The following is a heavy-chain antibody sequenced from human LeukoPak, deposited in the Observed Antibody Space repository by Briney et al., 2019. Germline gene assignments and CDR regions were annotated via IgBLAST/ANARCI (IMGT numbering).Heavy chain of an antibody. V-gene: IGHV3-48*02. Sequence: GGSLRLSCAASGFPFSSHVLSWVRQAPGKRLEWIAYINHNGEAIYYPDFVEGRFIISRDNAKNSLFLQMNDLRDEDTAVYYCARDYDWAFDFWGQGTRVTVSS. D-gene: IGHD3-9*01. J-gene: IGHJ4*02. CDR1: GFPFSSHV. CDR3: ARDYDWAFDF. CDR2: INHNGEAI.